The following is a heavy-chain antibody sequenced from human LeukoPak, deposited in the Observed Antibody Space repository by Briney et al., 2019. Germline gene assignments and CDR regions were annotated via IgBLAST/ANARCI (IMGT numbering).Heavy chain of an antibody. J-gene: IGHJ4*02. CDR1: GFTFSTSA. CDR2: ISESETST. CDR3: AKNSGGSSYAPVDH. D-gene: IGHD4-23*01. V-gene: IGHV3-23*01. Sequence: PGGSLRLSCAASGFTFSTSAMSWVRQAPGKGLEWVSGISESETSTYYADSVKGRFSISRDNSKNTLYLQMDSLRAEDTAVYYCAKNSGGSSYAPVDHWGQGTLVTVSS.